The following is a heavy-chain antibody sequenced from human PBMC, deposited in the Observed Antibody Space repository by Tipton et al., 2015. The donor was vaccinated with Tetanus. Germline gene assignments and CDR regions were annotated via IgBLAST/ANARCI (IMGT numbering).Heavy chain of an antibody. J-gene: IGHJ4*02. D-gene: IGHD5-12*01. CDR2: INSRSDLV. CDR1: GFTFISYT. Sequence: SLRLSCTASGFTFISYTMAWFRQAPGKGLEWVSAINSRSDLVYYADSVKGRFTISRDNANKLVFLQMNSLRADDTALYFCARRFGVAAINYWGQGTLVTVSS. CDR3: ARRFGVAAINY. V-gene: IGHV3-21*01.